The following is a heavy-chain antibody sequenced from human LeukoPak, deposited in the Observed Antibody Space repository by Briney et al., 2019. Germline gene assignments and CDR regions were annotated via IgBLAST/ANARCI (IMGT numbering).Heavy chain of an antibody. Sequence: GASVKVSCKASGHTFTSYGISWVRQAPGQGLEWMGWISAYNGNTNYAQKLQGRVTMTTDTSTSTAYMELRSLRSDDTAVYYCARAVYGSGSYSGYYYGMDVWGQGTTVTVSS. CDR1: GHTFTSYG. J-gene: IGHJ6*02. CDR2: ISAYNGNT. CDR3: ARAVYGSGSYSGYYYGMDV. V-gene: IGHV1-18*01. D-gene: IGHD3-10*01.